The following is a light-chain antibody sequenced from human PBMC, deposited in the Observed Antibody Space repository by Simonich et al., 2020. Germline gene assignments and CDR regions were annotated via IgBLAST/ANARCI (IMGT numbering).Light chain of an antibody. CDR2: KAS. CDR1: QSISSW. J-gene: IGKJ2*01. Sequence: DIQMTQSPSTLSASVGDRVTITCRASQSISSWLAWYPQKPGKAPKLLIYKASSLESGVPARFSGSGSVTEFTLTISSLQPDDFATYYCQQYNSYSPYTFGQGTKLEIK. V-gene: IGKV1-5*03. CDR3: QQYNSYSPYT.